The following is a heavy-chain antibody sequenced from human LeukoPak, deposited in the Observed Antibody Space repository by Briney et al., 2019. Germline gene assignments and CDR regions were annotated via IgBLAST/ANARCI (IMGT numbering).Heavy chain of an antibody. Sequence: GGSLRLSCAASGFTFSSYAMSWVRQAPGKGLEWVSAISGSGGSTYYADSVKGRFTISRDNSKSTLYLQMNSLRAEDTAVYYCAKGGLRYYGSARWGQGTLVTVSS. D-gene: IGHD3-10*01. CDR3: AKGGLRYYGSAR. V-gene: IGHV3-23*01. CDR2: ISGSGGST. CDR1: GFTFSSYA. J-gene: IGHJ4*02.